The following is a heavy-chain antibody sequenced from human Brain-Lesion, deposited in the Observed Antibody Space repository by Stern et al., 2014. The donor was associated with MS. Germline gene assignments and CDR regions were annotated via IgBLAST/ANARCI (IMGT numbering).Heavy chain of an antibody. CDR2: IIPMTGEA. CDR3: ARHWGTDL. Sequence: VQLVESGAEVRNPPSSPKPSCKASGGLFSRAAISWVRQAPGQGLEWLGGIIPMTGEAHYAQKFLDRVTITADESTTTTYMDLNSLTSEDTALYYCARHWGTDLWGQGTLLTVSS. V-gene: IGHV1-69*01. J-gene: IGHJ5*02. CDR1: GGLFSRAA. D-gene: IGHD7-27*01.